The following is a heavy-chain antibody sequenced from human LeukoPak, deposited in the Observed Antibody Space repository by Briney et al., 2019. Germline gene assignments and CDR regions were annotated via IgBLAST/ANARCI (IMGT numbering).Heavy chain of an antibody. CDR1: GGSISSSSYY. D-gene: IGHD6-19*01. CDR2: IYYSGST. Sequence: ASETLSLTCTVSGGSISSSSYYWGWIRQPPGKGLEWIGSIYYSGSTYYNPSLKSRVTISVDTSRNQFSLKLSSVTAADTAVYYCARHVRAVAGTAGSAFDIWGQGTMVTVSS. CDR3: ARHVRAVAGTAGSAFDI. J-gene: IGHJ3*02. V-gene: IGHV4-39*01.